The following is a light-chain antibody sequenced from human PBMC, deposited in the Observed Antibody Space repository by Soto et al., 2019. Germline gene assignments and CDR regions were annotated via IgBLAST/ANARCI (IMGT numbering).Light chain of an antibody. Sequence: QSVLTQPPPASGSPGQSVTISCTGTSSDVGAYKYVSWYQHHPGKAPKLIIYEVSQRPSGVPDRFSGSKSGNTASLTVSGLQAEDEAHYYCTSYAGSNDRYVFGTGTKVTVL. CDR1: SSDVGAYKY. J-gene: IGLJ1*01. CDR2: EVS. CDR3: TSYAGSNDRYV. V-gene: IGLV2-8*01.